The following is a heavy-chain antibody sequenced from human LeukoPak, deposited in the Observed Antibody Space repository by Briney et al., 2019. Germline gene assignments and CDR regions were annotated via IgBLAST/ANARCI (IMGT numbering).Heavy chain of an antibody. CDR2: IYYSGST. CDR1: GGSISSYY. CDR3: ARAYDSNGYYYFEN. J-gene: IGHJ4*02. D-gene: IGHD3-22*01. Sequence: SETLSLTCTVSGGSISSYYWSWIRQPPGKGLEWIGYIYYSGSTNYNPSLKSRVTISVDTSKNQFSLKLTSVTAADTAIYYCARAYDSNGYYYFENWGQGSLVTVSS. V-gene: IGHV4-59*12.